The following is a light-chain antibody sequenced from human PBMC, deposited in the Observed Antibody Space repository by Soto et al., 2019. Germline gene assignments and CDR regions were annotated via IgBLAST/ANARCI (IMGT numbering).Light chain of an antibody. CDR3: QQYGGSPRA. V-gene: IGKV3-20*01. CDR1: QSLGSSY. CDR2: GVS. Sequence: EIVLTQSPGTLSLSPGERATLSCRASQSLGSSYLAWYQQKPGQAPSLLIYGVSSRATGIPDRFSGSGSGTDFTLTISGLEPEDFAMYYCQQYGGSPRAFGQGTEVEIK. J-gene: IGKJ1*01.